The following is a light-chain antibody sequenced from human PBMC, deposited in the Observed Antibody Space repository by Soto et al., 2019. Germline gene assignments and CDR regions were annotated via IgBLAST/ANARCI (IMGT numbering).Light chain of an antibody. CDR1: QSISTS. CDR2: AVS. J-gene: IGKJ1*01. CDR3: LQDINYPWT. V-gene: IGKV1-5*01. Sequence: QMTQSPSTLSASFGDSFTLTCRATQSISTSLAWYQQKPGKAPELLIYAVSYLQSGVPPRFSGSGSGTDFTLAISSLQPEDSATYYCLQDINYPWTFGQGTKVDI.